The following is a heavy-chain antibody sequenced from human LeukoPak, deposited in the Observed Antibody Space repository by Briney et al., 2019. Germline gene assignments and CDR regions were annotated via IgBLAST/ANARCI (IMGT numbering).Heavy chain of an antibody. CDR2: INSGGSTK. D-gene: IGHD3-22*01. CDR1: GFTFSNYE. V-gene: IGHV3-48*03. Sequence: GGSLRLSCAASGFTFSNYEMIWVRQAPGKGLEWVAYINSGGSTKYYAESVKGRFTISRDDAKSSLYLQMNSLRTEDTAIYSCARESDSGGYRFDCWGQGSLVAVSS. CDR3: ARESDSGGYRFDC. J-gene: IGHJ4*02.